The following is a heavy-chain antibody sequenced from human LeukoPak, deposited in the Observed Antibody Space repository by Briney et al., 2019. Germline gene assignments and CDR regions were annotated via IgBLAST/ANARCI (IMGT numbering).Heavy chain of an antibody. J-gene: IGHJ3*02. V-gene: IGHV3-48*03. D-gene: IGHD4-23*01. CDR2: IRSTGSII. CDR1: GFTFSSYE. Sequence: GGSLRLSCVASGFTFSSYEMNWVRQAPGKGLEWVSYIRSTGSIIFYADSVKGRFTISRDNAKNSLYLQMNSLRAEDTALYYCARVKDYCGNDDAFDIWGQGTMVTVSS. CDR3: ARVKDYCGNDDAFDI.